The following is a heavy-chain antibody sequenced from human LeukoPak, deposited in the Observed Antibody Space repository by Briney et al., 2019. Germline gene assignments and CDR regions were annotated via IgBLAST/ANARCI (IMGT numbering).Heavy chain of an antibody. V-gene: IGHV3-33*01. Sequence: PGGSLRLSCAASGFTFSSNGMHWVRQAPGKGLAWVAVIWYDGNKKYYADSVKGRFTISRDNSKNTLYLQMNSLRAEDTAVYYCARDTLPPSGSYSASYYYGMDVWGQGTTVTVSS. J-gene: IGHJ6*02. CDR1: GFTFSSNG. CDR3: ARDTLPPSGSYSASYYYGMDV. CDR2: IWYDGNKK. D-gene: IGHD1-26*01.